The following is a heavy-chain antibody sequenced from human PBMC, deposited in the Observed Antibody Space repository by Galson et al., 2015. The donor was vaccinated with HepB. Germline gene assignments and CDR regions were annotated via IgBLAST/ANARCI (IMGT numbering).Heavy chain of an antibody. J-gene: IGHJ6*03. D-gene: IGHD3-3*01. V-gene: IGHV3-48*02. CDR3: ARAPNVDYDFWSGYYTTYYYYYMDV. CDR1: GFTFSSYS. Sequence: SLRLSCAASGFTFSSYSMNWVRQAPGKGLEWVSYISSSSSTIYYADSVKGRFTISRDNAKNSLYLQMNSLRDEDTAVYYCARAPNVDYDFWSGYYTTYYYYYMDVWGKGTTVTVSS. CDR2: ISSSSSTI.